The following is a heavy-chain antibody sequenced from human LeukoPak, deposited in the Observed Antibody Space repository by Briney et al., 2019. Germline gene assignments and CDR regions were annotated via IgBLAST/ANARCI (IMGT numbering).Heavy chain of an antibody. J-gene: IGHJ3*02. Sequence: PGRSLRLSCAASGFTFSSYAMHWVRQAPGKGLEWVAVISYDGSDKYYADSVKGRFTISRDNSWNTLYLQMNSLRAEDTAVYYCAKDQVISGSEASDIWGQGTMVTVSS. D-gene: IGHD2-21*01. CDR2: ISYDGSDK. V-gene: IGHV3-30-3*01. CDR1: GFTFSSYA. CDR3: AKDQVISGSEASDI.